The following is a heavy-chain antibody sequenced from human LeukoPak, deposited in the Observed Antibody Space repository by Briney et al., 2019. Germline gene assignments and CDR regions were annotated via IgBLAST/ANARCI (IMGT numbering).Heavy chain of an antibody. J-gene: IGHJ4*02. D-gene: IGHD4-11*01. CDR3: AREAAYSNYVDY. CDR1: GFTFSSYE. V-gene: IGHV3-48*03. Sequence: GGSLRLSCAASGFTFSSYEMNWVRQAPGKGLEWVSCISSSGSTIYYADSVKGRFTISRDNAKNSLYLQMNSLRAEDTAVYYCAREAAYSNYVDYWGQGTLVTVSS. CDR2: ISSSGSTI.